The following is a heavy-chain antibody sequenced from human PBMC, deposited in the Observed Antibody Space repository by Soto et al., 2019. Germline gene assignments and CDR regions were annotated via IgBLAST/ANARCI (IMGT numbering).Heavy chain of an antibody. J-gene: IGHJ4*02. Sequence: QVQLVESGGGVVQPGRSLRLSCAASGFTFSSYGMHWVRQAPGKGLEWVAVISYDGSNKYYADSVKGRFTIYRDNSKNTLSLQMNSLRAEDTAVYYCAKVRYSSGWDFEYWGQGTLVTVSS. CDR3: AKVRYSSGWDFEY. V-gene: IGHV3-30*18. CDR2: ISYDGSNK. D-gene: IGHD6-19*01. CDR1: GFTFSSYG.